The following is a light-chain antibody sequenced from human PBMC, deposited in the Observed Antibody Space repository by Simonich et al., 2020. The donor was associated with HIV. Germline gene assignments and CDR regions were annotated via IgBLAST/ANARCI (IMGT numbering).Light chain of an antibody. CDR2: AAS. Sequence: DIQMTQSPSTLSASVGDRVTITCRASQRMNIWLAWYQQKPGKAPKTLIFAASSLQDEVPTKFSGSGSGTDFTLTITSLQPEDYATYFCQQYHSYPLTFGGGTKVEI. J-gene: IGKJ4*01. CDR1: QRMNIW. CDR3: QQYHSYPLT. V-gene: IGKV1-5*01.